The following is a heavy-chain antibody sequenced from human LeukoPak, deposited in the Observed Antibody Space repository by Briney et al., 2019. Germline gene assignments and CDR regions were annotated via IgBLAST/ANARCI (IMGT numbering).Heavy chain of an antibody. Sequence: SETLSLTCAVYGGSFSGYYWSWIRQPPAKGLEWIGGINHSGSTNYNPSLKSRVTISVDTSKNQFSLKLSSVTAADTAVYYCARVPLGSYYGSGGNFDYWGQGTLVTVSS. CDR2: INHSGST. CDR3: ARVPLGSYYGSGGNFDY. V-gene: IGHV4-34*01. J-gene: IGHJ4*02. D-gene: IGHD3-10*01. CDR1: GGSFSGYY.